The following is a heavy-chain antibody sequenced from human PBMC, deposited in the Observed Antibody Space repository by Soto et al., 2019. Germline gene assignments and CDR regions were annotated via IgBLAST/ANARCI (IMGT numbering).Heavy chain of an antibody. J-gene: IGHJ5*02. V-gene: IGHV6-1*01. CDR1: GDSVSSNSAT. Sequence: SQTPSLTCAISGDSVSSNSATWNWIRQSPSRGLEWLGRTYYRSKWYNDYAVSVKSRITINPDTSKNQFSLQLNSVTPEDTAVYYCARGAALYDYVWGSYRYTNWFDPWGQGTLVTVSS. D-gene: IGHD3-16*02. CDR2: TYYRSKWYN. CDR3: ARGAALYDYVWGSYRYTNWFDP.